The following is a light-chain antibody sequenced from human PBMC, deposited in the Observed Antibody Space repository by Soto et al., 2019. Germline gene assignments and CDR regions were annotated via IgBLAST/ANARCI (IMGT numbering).Light chain of an antibody. CDR3: QQYDDWPLT. J-gene: IGKJ1*01. V-gene: IGKV3-15*01. Sequence: EVVMTQSPAIRSVSPGERVTLSCRASQSVSSNLAWYQQKPGQAPRLLIYGASTRATGIPARFSGSGSGTEFTLTISSLQSEDFAIYYCQQYDDWPLTFGQGTKVDI. CDR1: QSVSSN. CDR2: GAS.